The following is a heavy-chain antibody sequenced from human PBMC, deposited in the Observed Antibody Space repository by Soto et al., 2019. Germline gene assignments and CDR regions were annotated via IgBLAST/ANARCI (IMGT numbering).Heavy chain of an antibody. J-gene: IGHJ3*02. V-gene: IGHV2-5*02. CDR1: GFSLSTSGVG. CDR3: AHGLAEEGAFDI. CDR2: IYWDDDK. Sequence: QITLKESGPTLVKPTQTLTLTCTFSGFSLSTSGVGVGWIRQPPGKALEWLALIYWDDDKRYSPSLKSRLTITQHYPITQECSTNPQMLSVYTATYYPAHGLAEEGAFDIWGQGTKVTVSS.